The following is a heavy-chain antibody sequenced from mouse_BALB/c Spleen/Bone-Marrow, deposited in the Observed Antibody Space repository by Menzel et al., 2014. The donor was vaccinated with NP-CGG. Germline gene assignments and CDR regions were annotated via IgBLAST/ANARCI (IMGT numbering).Heavy chain of an antibody. CDR1: GFNIKDTY. Sequence: VQLQQSGAELVKPGASVKLSCTASGFNIKDTYMHWVKQRPEQGLEWIGRIDPANGNTKYDPKFQGKATITADTSSNTAYLQLSSLTSEDTAVYYCARYGNYPGYYGMDYWGQGTSVTVSS. V-gene: IGHV14-3*02. J-gene: IGHJ4*01. CDR3: ARYGNYPGYYGMDY. CDR2: IDPANGNT. D-gene: IGHD2-1*01.